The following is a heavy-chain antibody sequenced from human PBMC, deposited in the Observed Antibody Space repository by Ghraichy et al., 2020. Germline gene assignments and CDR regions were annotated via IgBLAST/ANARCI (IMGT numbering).Heavy chain of an antibody. CDR2: IFTSGST. D-gene: IGHD3-3*01. Sequence: SETLSLTCTVSGGSISSGSHSWSWIRQPAGKGLEWIGRIFTSGSTNYNPSLKSRVTISVDTSKNQFSLKLSSVTAADTAVYYCARHGITIFPDAFDIWGQGTMVTVSS. CDR3: ARHGITIFPDAFDI. J-gene: IGHJ3*02. CDR1: GGSISSGSHS. V-gene: IGHV4-61*02.